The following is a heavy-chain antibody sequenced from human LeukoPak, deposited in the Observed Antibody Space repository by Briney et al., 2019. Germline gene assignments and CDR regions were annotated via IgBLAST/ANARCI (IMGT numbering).Heavy chain of an antibody. CDR1: GGSISSSS. Sequence: PSETLSLTCTVSGGSISSSSYYWGWIRQPPGKGLEWVSSISSSSSYIYYADSVKGRFTISRDNAKNSLYLQMNSLRAEDTAVYYCARDSKIDCWGQGTLVTVSS. CDR2: ISSSSSYI. V-gene: IGHV3-21*01. CDR3: ARDSKIDC. J-gene: IGHJ4*02.